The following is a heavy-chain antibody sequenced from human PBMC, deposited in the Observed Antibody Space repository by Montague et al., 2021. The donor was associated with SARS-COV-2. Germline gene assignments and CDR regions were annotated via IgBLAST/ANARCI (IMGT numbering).Heavy chain of an antibody. V-gene: IGHV5-10-1*01. J-gene: IGHJ3*02. CDR3: ARENFRRYYGSGSYYINAFDI. Sequence: QSGAEVKKPGESLRISCKGSGYSFTSYWISWVRQMPGKGLEWMGRIDPSDSYTNYSPSFQGHVTISADKSISTAYLQWSSLKASDTAMYYCARENFRRYYGSGSYYINAFDIWGQGTMVTVPS. D-gene: IGHD3-10*01. CDR1: GYSFTSYW. CDR2: IDPSDSYT.